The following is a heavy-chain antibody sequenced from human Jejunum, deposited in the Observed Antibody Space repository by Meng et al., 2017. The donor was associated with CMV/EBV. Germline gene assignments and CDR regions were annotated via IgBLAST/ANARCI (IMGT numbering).Heavy chain of an antibody. CDR3: ARGRGLFERRYCSSVSCSLDN. CDR2: INPNSGGT. CDR1: YY. D-gene: IGHD2-2*01. Sequence: YYMHWVRQAPGQGLEWMGWINPNSGGTNYAQKFQGRVTMTRDTSISTAYMELSSLRSEDTAVYYCARGRGLFERRYCSSVSCSLDNWGQGTPVTVSS. V-gene: IGHV1-2*02. J-gene: IGHJ4*02.